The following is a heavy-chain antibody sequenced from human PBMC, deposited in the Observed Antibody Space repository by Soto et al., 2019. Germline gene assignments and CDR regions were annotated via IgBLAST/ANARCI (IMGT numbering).Heavy chain of an antibody. D-gene: IGHD3-10*01. CDR2: IYYSGST. CDR3: ARHSSGSWVYYYYMDV. CDR1: GGSISSSNYY. J-gene: IGHJ6*03. Sequence: QLQLQESGPGLVKPSETLSLTCTVSGGSISSSNYYWGWIRQPPGKGLEWIGSIYYSGSTYYNPSLKSRVTMSVDTSTNQFSLKLSSVTAADTAGYYCARHSSGSWVYYYYMDVWGKGTTVTVSS. V-gene: IGHV4-39*01.